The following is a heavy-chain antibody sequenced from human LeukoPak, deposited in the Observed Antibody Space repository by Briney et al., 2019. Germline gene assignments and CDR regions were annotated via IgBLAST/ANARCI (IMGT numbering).Heavy chain of an antibody. CDR2: ISSSSSYI. V-gene: IGHV3-21*01. CDR1: GFTFSSYS. CDR3: ARQGYIDCSSTSCLYYFDY. D-gene: IGHD2-2*01. J-gene: IGHJ4*02. Sequence: GGSLRLSCAASGFTFSSYSMNWVRQAPGKGLEWVSSISSSSSYINYADSVKGRFAISRDNAKNSLYLQMNSLRAEDTAVYYCARQGYIDCSSTSCLYYFDYWGQGTLVTVSS.